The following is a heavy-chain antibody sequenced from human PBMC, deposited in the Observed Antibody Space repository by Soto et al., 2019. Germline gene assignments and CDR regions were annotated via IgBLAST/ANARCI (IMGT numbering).Heavy chain of an antibody. Sequence: EVQLLESGGGLVQPGGSLRLSCAASGFTFSSYAMSWVRQAPGKGLEWVSAISGSGGSTYYADSVKGRFTISRDNSQNTLDLQMNSLRAEDTAVYYCAKPRYCSGGSCYSQYFDYWGQGTLVTVSS. J-gene: IGHJ4*02. CDR1: GFTFSSYA. CDR3: AKPRYCSGGSCYSQYFDY. D-gene: IGHD2-15*01. CDR2: ISGSGGST. V-gene: IGHV3-23*01.